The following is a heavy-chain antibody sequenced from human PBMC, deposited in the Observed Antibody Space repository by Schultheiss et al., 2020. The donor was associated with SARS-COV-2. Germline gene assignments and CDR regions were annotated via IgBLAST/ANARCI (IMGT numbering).Heavy chain of an antibody. CDR1: GFTFSSYA. V-gene: IGHV3-49*04. CDR3: TKCSSTSCYPLLFDY. Sequence: GGSLRLSCAASGFTFSSYAMSWVRQAPGKGLEWVGFIRSKAYGGTTEYAASVKGRFTISRDDSKSIAYLQMNSLKTEDTAVYYCTKCSSTSCYPLLFDYWGQGTLVTVSS. CDR2: IRSKAYGGTT. J-gene: IGHJ4*02. D-gene: IGHD2-2*01.